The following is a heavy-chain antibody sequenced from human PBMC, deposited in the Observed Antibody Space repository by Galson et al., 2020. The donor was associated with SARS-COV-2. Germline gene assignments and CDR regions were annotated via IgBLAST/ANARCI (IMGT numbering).Heavy chain of an antibody. J-gene: IGHJ3*02. CDR1: GFSLSTSGIR. Sequence: SGPTLVKPTQTLTLTCTFSGFSLSTSGIRVSWIRQPPGKALEWLARIDWDDDKFYSTSLKTRLTISKDTSKNQVVLTMTNMDPVDTATYYCARSYYDILAGYLAAFDIWGQGTMVTVSS. D-gene: IGHD3-9*01. CDR2: IDWDDDK. V-gene: IGHV2-70*04. CDR3: ARSYYDILAGYLAAFDI.